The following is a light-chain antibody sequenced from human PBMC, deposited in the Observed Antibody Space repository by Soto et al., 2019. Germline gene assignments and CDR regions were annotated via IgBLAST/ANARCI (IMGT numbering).Light chain of an antibody. CDR1: SSDVGGYNY. CDR3: SSYTSSSTLPYV. Sequence: QSALTQPASVSGSPGQSITISCTGTSSDVGGYNYVSWYQQHPGKAPKLMIYDVSNRPSGVSNRCSGSESGNTASLTISGLRAEDEDDYYCSSYTSSSTLPYVFGTGTKLTVL. CDR2: DVS. V-gene: IGLV2-14*01. J-gene: IGLJ1*01.